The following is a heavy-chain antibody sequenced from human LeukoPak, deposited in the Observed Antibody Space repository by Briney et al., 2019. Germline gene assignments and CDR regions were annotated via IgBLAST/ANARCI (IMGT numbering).Heavy chain of an antibody. CDR3: ARHHSGYGSPWFDP. V-gene: IGHV4-59*08. CDR1: GGSISSYY. D-gene: IGHD5-18*01. Sequence: SETLSLTCTVSGGSISSYYWSWIRQPPGKGLEWIGYIYYSGSTNYNPSLKSRVTISVDTSKNQFSLKLSSVTAADTAVYYCARHHSGYGSPWFDPWGQGTLVTVSS. J-gene: IGHJ5*02. CDR2: IYYSGST.